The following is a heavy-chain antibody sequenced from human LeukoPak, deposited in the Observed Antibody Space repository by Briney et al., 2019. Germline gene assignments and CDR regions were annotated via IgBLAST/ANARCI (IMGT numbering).Heavy chain of an antibody. Sequence: PSETLSLTCTVSGGSIRSYYWSWIRQPPGKGLEWIGYFYYSGSTNHNPSLKSRVTMSIDTSKNQFSLKLSSVTAADTALYYCAGTGVNSWAFDIWGQGTMLTVSS. CDR1: GGSIRSYY. CDR2: FYYSGST. CDR3: AGTGVNSWAFDI. J-gene: IGHJ3*02. D-gene: IGHD1-1*01. V-gene: IGHV4-59*01.